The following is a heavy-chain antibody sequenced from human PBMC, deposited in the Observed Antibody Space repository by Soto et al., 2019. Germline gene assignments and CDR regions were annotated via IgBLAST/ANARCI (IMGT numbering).Heavy chain of an antibody. D-gene: IGHD3-22*01. CDR3: ARDYYDSSGYLPSLYYYYYGMDV. CDR2: IWYDGSNK. J-gene: IGHJ6*02. Sequence: GSLRLSCAASGFTFSSYGMHWVRQAPGKGLEWVAVIWYDGSNKYYADSVKGRFTISRDNSKNTPYLQMNSLRAEDTAVYYCARDYYDSSGYLPSLYYYYYGMDVWGQGTTVTVSS. CDR1: GFTFSSYG. V-gene: IGHV3-33*01.